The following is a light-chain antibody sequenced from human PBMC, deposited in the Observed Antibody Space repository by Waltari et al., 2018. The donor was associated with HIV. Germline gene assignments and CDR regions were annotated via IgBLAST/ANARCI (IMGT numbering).Light chain of an antibody. V-gene: IGLV2-14*03. CDR2: EVN. CDR3: SSYTSSSTHV. J-gene: IGLJ1*01. Sequence: QSALTQPASVSASPGQSITISCTRTSSAVGGYNHFPWYRQHPGEAPKVIIYEVNRRPAGVSNRFTASKSGNTASLAISGLQPEDEADYFCSSYTSSSTHVFGPGTKVTVL. CDR1: SSAVGGYNH.